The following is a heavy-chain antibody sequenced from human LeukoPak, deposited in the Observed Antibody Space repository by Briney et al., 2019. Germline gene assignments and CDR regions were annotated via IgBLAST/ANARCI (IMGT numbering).Heavy chain of an antibody. D-gene: IGHD3-9*01. CDR2: IRYDGTNK. CDR1: GFTFSSYW. J-gene: IGHJ5*02. Sequence: GGSLRLSCAASGFTFSSYWMSWVRQAPGKGLEWVTFIRYDGTNKYYADSVKGRFTISRDNSKNTLYLQMNSLRAEDTAVYYCAKGRRYNILTGYYVSEVVPWGQGTLVTVSS. CDR3: AKGRRYNILTGYYVSEVVP. V-gene: IGHV3-30*02.